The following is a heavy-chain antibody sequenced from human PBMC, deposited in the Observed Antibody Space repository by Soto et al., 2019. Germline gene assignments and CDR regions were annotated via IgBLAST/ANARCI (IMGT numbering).Heavy chain of an antibody. CDR3: AGVTGRYYYGMDV. J-gene: IGHJ6*02. CDR2: INHSGST. CDR1: GGSFSGYY. Sequence: QVQLQQWGAGLLKPSETLSLTCAVYGGSFSGYYWSWIRQPPGKGLEWIGEINHSGSTNYNPSLKGRVTISVDTSKNQFSLKLSSVTAADTAVYYCAGVTGRYYYGMDVWGQGTTVTVSS. V-gene: IGHV4-34*01.